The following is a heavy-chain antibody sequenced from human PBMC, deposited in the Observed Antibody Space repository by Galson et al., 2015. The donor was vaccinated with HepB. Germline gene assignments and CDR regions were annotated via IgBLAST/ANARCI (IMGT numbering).Heavy chain of an antibody. Sequence: SLRLSCAASGFTFSSYGMHWVRQAPGKGLEWVAVIWYDGSNKYYADSVKGRFTISRDNSKNTLYLQMNSLRAEDTAVYYCARAVVPAGDWYFDLWGRGTLVTVSS. D-gene: IGHD2-2*01. V-gene: IGHV3-33*01. CDR1: GFTFSSYG. CDR2: IWYDGSNK. CDR3: ARAVVPAGDWYFDL. J-gene: IGHJ2*01.